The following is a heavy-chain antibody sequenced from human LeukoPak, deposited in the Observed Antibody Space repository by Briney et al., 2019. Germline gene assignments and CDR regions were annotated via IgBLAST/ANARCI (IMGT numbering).Heavy chain of an antibody. CDR2: IFPSGGEI. CDR1: GFTLSTFA. D-gene: IGHD5-18*01. CDR3: ATYRQVLLPFES. Sequence: GGSLRLSCAASGFTLSTFAMIWVRQPPGKGLEWVSSIFPSGGEIHYADSVRGRFTISRDNSKSILSLQMNSLIAEDTAIYYCATYRQVLLPFESWGQGTLVTVSS. J-gene: IGHJ4*02. V-gene: IGHV3-23*01.